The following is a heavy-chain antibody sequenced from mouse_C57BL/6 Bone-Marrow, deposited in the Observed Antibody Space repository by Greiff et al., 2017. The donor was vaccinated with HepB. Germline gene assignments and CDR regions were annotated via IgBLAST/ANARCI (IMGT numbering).Heavy chain of an antibody. CDR3: AMRGYGSSSWFAY. V-gene: IGHV1-74*01. CDR1: GYTFTSYW. Sequence: VQLQQSGAELVKPGASVKVSCKASGYTFTSYWMHWVKQRPGQGLEWIGRIYPSDSDTNYNQKFKGKATLTVDKSSSTAYMQLSSLTSEDSAVYYCAMRGYGSSSWFAYWGQGTLVTVSA. D-gene: IGHD1-1*01. CDR2: IYPSDSDT. J-gene: IGHJ3*01.